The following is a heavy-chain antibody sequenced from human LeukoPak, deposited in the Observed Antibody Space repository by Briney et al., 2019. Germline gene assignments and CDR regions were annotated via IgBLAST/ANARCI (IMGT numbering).Heavy chain of an antibody. CDR3: ARDHFDYVWGSYRYLNYYFDY. V-gene: IGHV3-30-3*01. J-gene: IGHJ4*02. D-gene: IGHD3-16*02. CDR1: GFTFSSYA. Sequence: GGSLRLSCEASGFTFSSYAMHWVRQAPGKGLEWVAVISYDGSNKYYADSVKGRFTISRDNSKNTLYLQMNSLRAEDTAVYYCARDHFDYVWGSYRYLNYYFDYWGQGTLVTVSS. CDR2: ISYDGSNK.